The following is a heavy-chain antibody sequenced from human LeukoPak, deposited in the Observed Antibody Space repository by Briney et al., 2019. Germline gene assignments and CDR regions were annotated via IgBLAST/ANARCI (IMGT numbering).Heavy chain of an antibody. V-gene: IGHV3-30*18. D-gene: IGHD6-13*01. CDR2: ISYDGSNK. J-gene: IGHJ6*02. CDR3: AKDISVAAAGSRNFGLDV. CDR1: GFTFSNYG. Sequence: GRSLRLSCAASGFTFSNYGMHWVRQAPGKGLEWVAVISYDGSNKYYSDSVKGRFTISRDNSKNTLYLQMSSLRAVGTAVYYCAKDISVAAAGSRNFGLDVWGQGTTVTVSS.